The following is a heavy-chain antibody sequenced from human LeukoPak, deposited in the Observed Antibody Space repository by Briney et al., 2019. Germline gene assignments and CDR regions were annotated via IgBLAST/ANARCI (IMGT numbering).Heavy chain of an antibody. CDR2: IYYSGST. V-gene: IGHV4-59*01. J-gene: IGHJ4*02. Sequence: SETLSLICTVSGGSISSYYWSWIRQPPGKGLEWIGYIYYSGSTNYNPSLKSRVTISVDTSKNQFSLKLSSVTAADTAVYYCARGEPYMTTVPYYFDYWGQGTLVTVSS. CDR3: ARGEPYMTTVPYYFDY. D-gene: IGHD4-11*01. CDR1: GGSISSYY.